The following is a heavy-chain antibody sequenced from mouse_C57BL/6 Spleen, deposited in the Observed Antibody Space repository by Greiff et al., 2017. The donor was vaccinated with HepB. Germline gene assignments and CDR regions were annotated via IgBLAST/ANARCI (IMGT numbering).Heavy chain of an antibody. D-gene: IGHD2-4*01. CDR2: IYPGSGST. CDR1: GYTFTSYW. V-gene: IGHV1-55*01. CDR3: ARYSLFYYDYAMDY. Sequence: QVQLKQPGAELVKPGASVKMSCKASGYTFTSYWITWVKQRPGQGLEWIGDIYPGSGSTNYNEKFKSKATLTVDTSSSTAYMQLSSLTSEDSAVYYCARYSLFYYDYAMDYWGQGTSVTVSS. J-gene: IGHJ4*01.